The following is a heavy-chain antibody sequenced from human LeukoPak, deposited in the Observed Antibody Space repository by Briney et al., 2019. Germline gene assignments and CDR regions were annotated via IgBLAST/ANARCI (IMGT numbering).Heavy chain of an antibody. CDR2: ISYDGSNK. CDR1: GFTFSSYA. CDR3: ARDIVVVPAAMRHYYGMDV. Sequence: PGGSLRLSCAASGFTFSSYAMHWVRQAPGKGLEWVAVISYDGSNKYYADSVKGRFTISRDNSKNTLYLQMNSLRAEDTAVYYCARDIVVVPAAMRHYYGMDVWGQGTTVTVSS. D-gene: IGHD2-2*01. V-gene: IGHV3-30-3*01. J-gene: IGHJ6*02.